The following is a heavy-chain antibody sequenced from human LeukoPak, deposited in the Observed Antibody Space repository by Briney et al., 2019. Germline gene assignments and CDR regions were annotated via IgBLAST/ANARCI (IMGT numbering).Heavy chain of an antibody. V-gene: IGHV1-69*01. D-gene: IGHD4-17*01. J-gene: IGHJ5*02. CDR3: ARDPAHYGDYGYNWFDP. CDR1: GGTFSSYA. CDR2: IIPIFGTA. Sequence: SVKVSCKASGGTFSSYAISWVRQAPGQGLEWMGGIIPIFGTANYAQKFQGRVTITADESTSTAYMELSSLRSEDTAVYYCARDPAHYGDYGYNWFDPWGQGTLVTVSS.